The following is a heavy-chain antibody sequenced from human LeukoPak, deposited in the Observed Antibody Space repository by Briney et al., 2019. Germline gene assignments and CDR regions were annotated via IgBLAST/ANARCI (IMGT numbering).Heavy chain of an antibody. CDR3: ARDDDSSGYYYN. D-gene: IGHD3-22*01. Sequence: SVKVSCKASGGTFSSNAISWVRQAPGQGLEWMGRIIPIFGTANYAQKFQGRVTITTDESTSTAYMAVSSLRSEDTAVYYCARDDDSSGYYYNWGQGTLVTVSS. CDR1: GGTFSSNA. V-gene: IGHV1-69*05. J-gene: IGHJ4*02. CDR2: IIPIFGTA.